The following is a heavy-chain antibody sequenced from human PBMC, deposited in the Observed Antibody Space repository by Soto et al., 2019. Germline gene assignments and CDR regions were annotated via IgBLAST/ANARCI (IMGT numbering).Heavy chain of an antibody. D-gene: IGHD5-18*01. Sequence: SETLSLTCAVSGGSISSSKWWSWVRQPPGKGLEWIGEIDHSGSTNYNPSLKSRVTISVDKSENQVSLKLNSVTAADPAVYYCSSEWIHGYWGQGTLVTVSS. CDR2: IDHSGST. CDR1: GGSISSSKW. J-gene: IGHJ4*02. V-gene: IGHV4-4*02. CDR3: SSEWIHGY.